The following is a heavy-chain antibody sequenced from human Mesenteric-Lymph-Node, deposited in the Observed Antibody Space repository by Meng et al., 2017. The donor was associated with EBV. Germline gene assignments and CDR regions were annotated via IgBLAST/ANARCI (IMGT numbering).Heavy chain of an antibody. Sequence: ITLKESGPTGVKPTQTPTADCSFSGFSLSTSGMAVGWVRQPPGKAPEWLALIFWDDDERYSPSLKSRLTISRDTSENQVVLTMTNMAPEDKATYYCARIWITLDHWGQGALVTVSS. V-gene: IGHV2-5*02. J-gene: IGHJ4*02. CDR1: GFSLSTSGMA. D-gene: IGHD3-10*01. CDR3: ARIWITLDH. CDR2: IFWDDDE.